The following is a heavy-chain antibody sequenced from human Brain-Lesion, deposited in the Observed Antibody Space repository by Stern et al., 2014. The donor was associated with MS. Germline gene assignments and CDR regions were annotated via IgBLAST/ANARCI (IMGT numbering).Heavy chain of an antibody. J-gene: IGHJ6*02. V-gene: IGHV4-31*03. CDR1: GGSISSDNYY. D-gene: IGHD2-2*01. Sequence: VQLVESGPGLVKPSQTLSLTCTVSGGSISSDNYYRTWIRQHPGQGLEGIGHIYYRGTTYYNPSLKSRVSITVDTSKNLFSLRLSSVTAADTAVYYCARDHFTTSLDVWGHGTTVTVS. CDR3: ARDHFTTSLDV. CDR2: IYYRGTT.